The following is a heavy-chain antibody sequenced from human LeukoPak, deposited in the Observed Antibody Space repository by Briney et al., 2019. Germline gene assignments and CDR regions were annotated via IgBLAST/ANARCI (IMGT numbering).Heavy chain of an antibody. V-gene: IGHV4-59*01. CDR3: ARVSGWFDP. J-gene: IGHJ5*02. Sequence: SETLSLTCTVSGGSISSYYWSWIRQPPGKGLEWIGYIYYSGSTNYNPSLKSRVTISVDTSKNQFSLKLSSVTAADTAVYYCARVSGWFDPWGQGTLVTVSS. CDR2: IYYSGST. CDR1: GGSISSYY.